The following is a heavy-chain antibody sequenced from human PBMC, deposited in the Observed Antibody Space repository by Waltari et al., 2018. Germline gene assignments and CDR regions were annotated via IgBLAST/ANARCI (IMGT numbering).Heavy chain of an antibody. D-gene: IGHD5-12*01. CDR3: ARGGRDGYNAFDY. V-gene: IGHV3-53*01. CDR2: IYSGGST. Sequence: VQLQESGPGLVKPSQTLSLTCTVSGGSISSGGYYWSWIRQHPGKGLEWVSVIYSGGSTYYADSVKGRFTISRDNSKNTLYLQMNSLRAEDTAVYYCARGGRDGYNAFDYWGQGTLVTVSS. CDR1: GGSISSGGYY. J-gene: IGHJ4*02.